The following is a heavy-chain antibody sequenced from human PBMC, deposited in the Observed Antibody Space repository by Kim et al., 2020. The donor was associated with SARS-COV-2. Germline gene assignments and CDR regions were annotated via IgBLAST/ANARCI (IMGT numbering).Heavy chain of an antibody. D-gene: IGHD5-12*01. CDR3: ARSVEMATITVLDY. CDR1: GFTFSSYG. V-gene: IGHV3-33*01. Sequence: GGSLRLSCAASGFTFSSYGMHWVRQAPGKGLEWVAVIWYDGSNKYYADSVKGRFTISRDNSKNTLHLQMNSLRAEDTAVYYCARSVEMATITVLDYWGQG. CDR2: IWYDGSNK. J-gene: IGHJ4*02.